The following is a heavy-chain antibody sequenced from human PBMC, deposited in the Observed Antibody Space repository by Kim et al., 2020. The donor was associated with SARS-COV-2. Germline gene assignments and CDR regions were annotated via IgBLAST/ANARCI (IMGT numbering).Heavy chain of an antibody. J-gene: IGHJ6*02. D-gene: IGHD6-13*01. CDR1: GGSFSAYY. V-gene: IGHV4-34*01. CDR3: ECMSSSLWGMDG. Sequence: SETLSLTCAVYGGSFSAYYWSWIRQPPGKGLEWIGKIYHRGSTNYNPSLTSRATISLDTSNNQFSLKLSSVTAADTAVYARECMSSSLWGMDGGGQGTT. CDR2: IYHRGST.